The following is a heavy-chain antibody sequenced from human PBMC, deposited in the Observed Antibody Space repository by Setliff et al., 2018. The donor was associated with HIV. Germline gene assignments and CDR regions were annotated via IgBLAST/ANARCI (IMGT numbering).Heavy chain of an antibody. J-gene: IGHJ3*02. V-gene: IGHV4-34*12. D-gene: IGHD1-1*01. CDR3: RVWILRDTSDI. Sequence: SETLSLTCTIYGGSFSGNHWSWIRQSPGNGLEWIGEVLYNGGTRYNPSLENRVSMSVDTSKNQFSLKLLSVTAADTAVYYCRVWILRDTSDIRGQGTVVTVSS. CDR2: VLYNGGT. CDR1: GGSFSGNH.